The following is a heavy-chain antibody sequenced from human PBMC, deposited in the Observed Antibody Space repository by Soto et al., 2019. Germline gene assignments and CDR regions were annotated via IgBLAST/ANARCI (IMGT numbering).Heavy chain of an antibody. CDR3: AKESAVGGYSYGYYYYYGMDV. D-gene: IGHD5-18*01. CDR2: ISYDGSNK. V-gene: IGHV3-30*18. CDR1: GFTFSSYG. J-gene: IGHJ6*02. Sequence: GGSLRLSCAASGFTFSSYGMHWVRQAPGKGLEWVAVISYDGSNKYYADSVKGRFTISRDNSKNTLYLQMNSLRAEDTAVYYCAKESAVGGYSYGYYYYYGMDVWGQGTTVTVSS.